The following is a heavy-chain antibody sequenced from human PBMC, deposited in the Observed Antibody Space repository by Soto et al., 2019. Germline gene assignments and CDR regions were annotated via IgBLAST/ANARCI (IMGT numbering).Heavy chain of an antibody. D-gene: IGHD1-1*01. CDR2: SSNSGTFS. J-gene: IGHJ4*02. CDR3: ARSGDNYNRLDY. Sequence: QVQLVESGGGLVKPGGSLRLSCEGSGFTFSDYYISWIRQAPGKGLEWISYSSNSGTFSRYADSVKGRFSISRDNTKKLLYLQMNCLRAEDTAVYYCARSGDNYNRLDYWGQGTPVTVSS. V-gene: IGHV3-11*06. CDR1: GFTFSDYY.